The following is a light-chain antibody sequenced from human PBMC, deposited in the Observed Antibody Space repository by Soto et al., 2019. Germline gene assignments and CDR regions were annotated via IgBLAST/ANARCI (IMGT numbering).Light chain of an antibody. J-gene: IGLJ2*01. Sequence: QSALTQPPSVSAAPGQKVTISCSGASPNVGNNYVSWHQQLPGTAPKLLIYDNTKRPSGIPDRFSGSKSGTSATLDITGLQTGDEADYYCGTWDSSLSVVLFGGGTKLTVL. CDR1: SPNVGNNY. V-gene: IGLV1-51*01. CDR3: GTWDSSLSVVL. CDR2: DNT.